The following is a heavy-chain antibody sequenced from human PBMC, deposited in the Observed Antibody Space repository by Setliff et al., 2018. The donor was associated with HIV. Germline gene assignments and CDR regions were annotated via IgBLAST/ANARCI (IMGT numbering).Heavy chain of an antibody. CDR3: ARIVATITCYDY. J-gene: IGHJ4*02. Sequence: SETLSLTCTVSGGSISNSSYYWGGIRQPPGKGLEWIGSIYYSGSTYYNPSLKSRVTISVDTSKNQFSLKLSSVTAADSAVYYCARIVATITCYDYWGQGTLVTVSS. D-gene: IGHD5-12*01. CDR2: IYYSGST. V-gene: IGHV4-39*07. CDR1: GGSISNSSYY.